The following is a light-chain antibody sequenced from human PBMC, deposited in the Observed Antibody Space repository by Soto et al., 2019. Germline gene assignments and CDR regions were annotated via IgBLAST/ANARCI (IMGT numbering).Light chain of an antibody. CDR2: EGS. Sequence: QSALTQPASVSGSPGQSITISCTGTSSDVGSYNLVSWYQQHPGKAPKLMSYEGSKRPSGVSDRFSGSKSGNTASLTISGHQAEVEGDYYCCSYAGSSTVVFGGGTKLTVL. CDR3: CSYAGSSTVV. J-gene: IGLJ2*01. CDR1: SSDVGSYNL. V-gene: IGLV2-23*03.